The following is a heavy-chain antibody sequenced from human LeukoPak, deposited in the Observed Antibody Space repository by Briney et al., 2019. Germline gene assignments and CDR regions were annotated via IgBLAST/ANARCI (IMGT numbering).Heavy chain of an antibody. Sequence: GGSLRLSCAASGFTFSDYYMSWIRQAPGKGLEWVSYISSSGSTIYYADSVKGRFTISRDNAKNSLYLQMNSLGAEDTAVYYCARGEKGGRGYSYGSGYWGQGTLVTVSS. CDR2: ISSSGSTI. V-gene: IGHV3-11*01. CDR3: ARGEKGGRGYSYGSGY. CDR1: GFTFSDYY. J-gene: IGHJ4*02. D-gene: IGHD5-18*01.